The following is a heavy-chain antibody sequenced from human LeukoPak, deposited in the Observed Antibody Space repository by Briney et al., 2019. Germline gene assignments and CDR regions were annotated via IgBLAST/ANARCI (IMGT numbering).Heavy chain of an antibody. CDR2: ISSGGSTI. D-gene: IGHD3-10*02. Sequence: GGSLRLSCAASGFTFSSYAMSWVRQAPGRGLEWVSYISSGGSTIYYADSVKGRFTISRDNTKNSLYLQMNSLRAEDTAVYYCAELGITMIGGVWGKGTTVTISS. CDR1: GFTFSSYA. CDR3: AELGITMIGGV. V-gene: IGHV3-48*03. J-gene: IGHJ6*04.